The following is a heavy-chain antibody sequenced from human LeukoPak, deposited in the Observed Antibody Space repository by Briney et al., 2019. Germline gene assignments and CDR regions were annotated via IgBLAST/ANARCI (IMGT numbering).Heavy chain of an antibody. Sequence: SETLSLTCAVYGGSFSGYYWSWIRQPPGKGLEWIGEINHSGSTNYNPSLKSRVTISVDTSKNQFSLKLSSVTAADTAVYYCARQYPPIGYRAWYRDYYFDYWGQGTLVTVSS. CDR1: GGSFSGYY. V-gene: IGHV4-34*01. CDR2: INHSGST. D-gene: IGHD2-15*01. J-gene: IGHJ4*02. CDR3: ARQYPPIGYRAWYRDYYFDY.